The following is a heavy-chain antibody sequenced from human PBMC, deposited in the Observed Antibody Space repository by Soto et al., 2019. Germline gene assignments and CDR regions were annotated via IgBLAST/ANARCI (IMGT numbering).Heavy chain of an antibody. D-gene: IGHD6-6*01. CDR2: IYSGGST. J-gene: IGHJ6*03. Sequence: EVQLVESGGGLVQPGGSLRLSCAASGFTVSSNYMSWVRQAPGKGLEWVSVIYSGGSTYYADSVKGRFTISRDNSKNTLYRQMNSLRAEDTAVYYCARGIARPRPYYSYMDVSGKGTTVTVSS. CDR1: GFTVSSNY. V-gene: IGHV3-66*01. CDR3: ARGIARPRPYYSYMDV.